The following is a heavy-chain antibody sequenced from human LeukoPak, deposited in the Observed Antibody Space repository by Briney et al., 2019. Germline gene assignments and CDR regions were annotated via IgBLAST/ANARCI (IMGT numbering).Heavy chain of an antibody. Sequence: GESLKISCKGSGYSFTSYWIGWVRQMPGKGLEWMGIIYPGDSDTRYSPSSQGQVTISADKSISTAYLQWSSLKASDTAMYYCAREVDILTGYYTWQGAFDIWGQGTMVTVSS. D-gene: IGHD3-9*01. V-gene: IGHV5-51*01. CDR1: GYSFTSYW. CDR2: IYPGDSDT. J-gene: IGHJ3*02. CDR3: AREVDILTGYYTWQGAFDI.